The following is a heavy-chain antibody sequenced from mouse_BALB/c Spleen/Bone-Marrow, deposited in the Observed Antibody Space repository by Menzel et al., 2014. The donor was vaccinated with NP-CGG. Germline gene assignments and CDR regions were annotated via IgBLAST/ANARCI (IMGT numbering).Heavy chain of an antibody. Sequence: VQLQQSGPGLVAPSQSLSITCTVSGFSLTSYGVHWVRQPPGKGLEWLGVIWAGGSTNYNSALMSRLSISKDNSKSQVFLKVNSLQTDDKAMYYCVRGGGDGYYNWYFDVWGAGTTVTVSS. CDR2: IWAGGST. CDR3: VRGGGDGYYNWYFDV. D-gene: IGHD2-3*01. J-gene: IGHJ1*01. CDR1: GFSLTSYG. V-gene: IGHV2-9*02.